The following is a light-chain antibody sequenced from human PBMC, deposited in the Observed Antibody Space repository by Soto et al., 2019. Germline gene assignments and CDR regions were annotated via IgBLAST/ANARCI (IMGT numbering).Light chain of an antibody. CDR1: SSNIGTNY. Sequence: QSVLTQPPSASGTPGQRVTFSCSGSSSNIGTNYVYWYHQLPGTAPKLLIYNNDQRPSGVPDRFSGSKSGTSASLAISGLRSEDEADYFCSAWDDSLSGVVFGGETKLTVL. CDR2: NND. J-gene: IGLJ2*01. V-gene: IGLV1-47*01. CDR3: SAWDDSLSGVV.